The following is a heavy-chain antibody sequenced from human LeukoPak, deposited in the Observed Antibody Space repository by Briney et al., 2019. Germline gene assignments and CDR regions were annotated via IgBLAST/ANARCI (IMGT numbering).Heavy chain of an antibody. Sequence: ASVKVSCKASGYTFTGYYIHWVRQAPGQGHEPMGWINPNAGGTSYAQKFQGRVTMTRDTSISTAYMELSRLTSDDTAVYYCSSGYSTVPFWGQGTLVTVSS. CDR1: GYTFTGYY. CDR3: SSGYSTVPF. V-gene: IGHV1-2*02. CDR2: INPNAGGT. J-gene: IGHJ4*02. D-gene: IGHD3-22*01.